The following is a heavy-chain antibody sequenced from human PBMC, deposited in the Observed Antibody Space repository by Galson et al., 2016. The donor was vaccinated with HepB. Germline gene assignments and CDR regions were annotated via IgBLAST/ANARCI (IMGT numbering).Heavy chain of an antibody. CDR3: ARHYHPV. J-gene: IGHJ4*02. CDR1: GFTFSNYW. V-gene: IGHV3-7*01. Sequence: SLRLSCAASGFTFSNYWMSWVRQAPGKGLEWVANIKGDGSEKYYLDSVRGRFTISRDNAKNSLFLQMNSLRAEDTAVFYCARHYHPVWGQGTLVTVSS. D-gene: IGHD3-10*01. CDR2: IKGDGSEK.